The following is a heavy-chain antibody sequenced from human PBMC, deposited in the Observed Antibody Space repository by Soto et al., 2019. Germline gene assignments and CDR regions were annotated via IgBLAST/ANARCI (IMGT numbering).Heavy chain of an antibody. CDR1: YGSMTSYY. V-gene: IGHV4-59*01. J-gene: IGHJ6*02. CDR3: ARASPVTWSLSYYPLDV. Sequence: SETLSLTCTVSYGSMTSYYWSWIRHSPGKGLECLGYLFYSGYTRYNPFLNNRVTISVDTSRSQFSLKLTSVTAADSAVYYCARASPVTWSLSYYPLDVWGQGTPVTVSS. D-gene: IGHD4-17*01. CDR2: LFYSGYT.